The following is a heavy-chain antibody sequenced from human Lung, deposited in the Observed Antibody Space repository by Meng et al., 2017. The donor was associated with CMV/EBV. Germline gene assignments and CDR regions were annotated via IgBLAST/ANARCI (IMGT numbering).Heavy chain of an antibody. J-gene: IGHJ4*02. CDR2: IDGDGSST. V-gene: IGHV3-74*01. CDR1: GFTFGGYW. D-gene: IGHD3-9*01. Sequence: GGSLRLXCAASGFTFGGYWMHWVRQAPGKRPVWVSRIDGDGSSTSYADSVKGRFTISRDNSKNTLYLQMNSLRAEATAVYYCARGGGRYFAFCGDWGQGTRVTVSS. CDR3: ARGGGRYFAFCGD.